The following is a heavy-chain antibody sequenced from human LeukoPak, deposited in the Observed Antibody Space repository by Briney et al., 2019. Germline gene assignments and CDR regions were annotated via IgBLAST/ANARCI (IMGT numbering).Heavy chain of an antibody. J-gene: IGHJ4*02. CDR3: ARTGSAFDY. D-gene: IGHD3-9*01. CDR2: IKQDGSEK. CDR1: GFTFSNYW. V-gene: IGHV3-7*01. Sequence: PGGSLRLSCAASGFTFSNYWMGWVRQAPGKGLEWVANIKQDGSEKRYVDPVKGRFTISRDNAKNSLYLQMNSLRAEDTAVYYCARTGSAFDYWGQGTLVTVSS.